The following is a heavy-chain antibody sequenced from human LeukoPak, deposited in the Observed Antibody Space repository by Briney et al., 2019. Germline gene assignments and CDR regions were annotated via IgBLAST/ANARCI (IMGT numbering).Heavy chain of an antibody. CDR1: GFTFSTYA. CDR2: ISASGGST. Sequence: PGGSLRLFCAASGFTFSTYALSWVRQAPGKGLECVSAISASGGSTYYADSVKGRFTISRDNSKNTLYLQMNSLRAEDTALYYCAKDISYYYDNSLTYWGQGTLVTVSS. D-gene: IGHD3-22*01. CDR3: AKDISYYYDNSLTY. V-gene: IGHV3-23*01. J-gene: IGHJ1*01.